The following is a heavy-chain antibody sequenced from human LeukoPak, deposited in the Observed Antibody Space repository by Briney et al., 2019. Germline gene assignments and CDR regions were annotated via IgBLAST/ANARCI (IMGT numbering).Heavy chain of an antibody. D-gene: IGHD6-13*01. CDR2: IYYSGST. Sequence: SEPLSLTCTVSGGSISSYYWSWIRQPPGKGLEWIGYIYYSGSTNYNPSLKSRVTISVDTSKNQFSLKLSSVTAADTAVYYCARGWVDYWGQGTLVTVSS. V-gene: IGHV4-59*01. CDR3: ARGWVDY. J-gene: IGHJ4*02. CDR1: GGSISSYY.